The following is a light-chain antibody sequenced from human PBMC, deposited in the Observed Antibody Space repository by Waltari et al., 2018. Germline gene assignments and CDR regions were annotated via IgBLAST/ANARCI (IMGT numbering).Light chain of an antibody. V-gene: IGKV4-1*01. CDR2: WAS. CDR3: QQYYSSPLT. CDR1: QSVLYSSTNKNY. Sequence: DIVMTQSPDSLAVSLGERATINCKSSQSVLYSSTNKNYLAWFQQKPVQPPKLLISWASTRESGVPDRFSGSGSGTDFTLTISSLQAEDVAVYYCQQYYSSPLTFGQGTRLEIK. J-gene: IGKJ5*01.